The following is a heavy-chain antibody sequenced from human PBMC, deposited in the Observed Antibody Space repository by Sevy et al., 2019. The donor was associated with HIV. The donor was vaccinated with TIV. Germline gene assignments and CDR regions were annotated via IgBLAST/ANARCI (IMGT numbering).Heavy chain of an antibody. CDR2: ISYDGSNK. V-gene: IGHV3-30-3*01. CDR1: GFTFSSYA. CDR3: ARESNYYDSSGSMGAAFDI. J-gene: IGHJ3*02. D-gene: IGHD3-22*01. Sequence: GGSLRLSCAASGFTFSSYAMHWVRQAPGKGLEWVAVISYDGSNKYYGDSVKGRFTISRDNSKNTLYLQMNSLRAEDTVVYYCARESNYYDSSGSMGAAFDIWGQGTMVTVSS.